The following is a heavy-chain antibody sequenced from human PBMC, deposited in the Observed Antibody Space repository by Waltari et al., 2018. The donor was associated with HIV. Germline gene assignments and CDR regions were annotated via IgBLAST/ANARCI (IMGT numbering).Heavy chain of an antibody. D-gene: IGHD3-22*01. CDR1: GGSISSSSYY. CDR2: VYYSVST. Sequence: QLQLQESGPGLVKPSETLSLTCTVSGGSISSSSYYWGWISQPPGKGMEWIGGVYYSVSTDYNPSRNGRVTISVDTSKDQFSLKLSSVTAADTAVYYCARGREGYYDSSGYYYDAFDIWGQGTMVTVSS. CDR3: ARGREGYYDSSGYYYDAFDI. V-gene: IGHV4-39*07. J-gene: IGHJ3*02.